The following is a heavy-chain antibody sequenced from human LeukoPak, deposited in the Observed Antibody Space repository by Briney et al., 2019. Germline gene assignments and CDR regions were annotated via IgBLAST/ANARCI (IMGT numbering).Heavy chain of an antibody. Sequence: KPGAPLKISCTGSGYSFNTYWIGWVRQMPGKGLEWMGIIYPGDSDTRYSPSFQGPVTISVDRSISTAYLQWSSLKASDTAIYYCARRLKVSNSRFFDYWGQGTLVTVSS. CDR3: ARRLKVSNSRFFDY. CDR2: IYPGDSDT. CDR1: GYSFNTYW. J-gene: IGHJ4*02. D-gene: IGHD6-13*01. V-gene: IGHV5-51*01.